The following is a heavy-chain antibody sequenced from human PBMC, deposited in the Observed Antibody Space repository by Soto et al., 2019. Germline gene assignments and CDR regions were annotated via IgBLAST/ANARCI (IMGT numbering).Heavy chain of an antibody. CDR3: ARDPRELISAFDI. CDR1: GGSVSSGSYY. Sequence: QVRLQESGPGLVKPSETLSLTCTVSGGSVSSGSYYWSWIRQPPGKGLEWIGYIYYSGSTNYNPSLKSRVTISVDTSKNQFALKLSSVTAADTAVYYCARDPRELISAFDIWGQGTMVTVSS. CDR2: IYYSGST. J-gene: IGHJ3*02. D-gene: IGHD1-1*01. V-gene: IGHV4-61*01.